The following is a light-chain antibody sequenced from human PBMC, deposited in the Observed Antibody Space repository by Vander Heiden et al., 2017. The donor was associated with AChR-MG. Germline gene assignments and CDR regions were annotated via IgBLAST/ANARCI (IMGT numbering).Light chain of an antibody. CDR3: SSYTHTSWV. CDR1: RRDIVLYDY. J-gene: IGLJ3*02. CDR2: EVK. Sequence: QSALTQPPSASGSPGQSVTISCTATRRDIVLYDYVSGYKQDPGKAHQLIIYEVKERPSGVPDRFSGSKSGNTASLTVAGVQAEDEADYHCSSYTHTSWVFGGGTKLTVL. V-gene: IGLV2-8*01.